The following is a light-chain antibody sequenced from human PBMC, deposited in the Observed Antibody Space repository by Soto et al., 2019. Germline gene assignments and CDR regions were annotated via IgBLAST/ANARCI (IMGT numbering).Light chain of an antibody. CDR1: SSDVGSYKL. CDR2: EVS. V-gene: IGLV2-23*02. CDR3: CSYAGTSTHTV. J-gene: IGLJ7*01. Sequence: QSALTQLASVSGSPGQSITISCTGTSSDVGSYKLVSRYQQHPGKAPKLMISEVSKRPSGISDRFSGSKSGSTASLTISGVQAEDEADYYCCSYAGTSTHTVFGGGTQLAVL.